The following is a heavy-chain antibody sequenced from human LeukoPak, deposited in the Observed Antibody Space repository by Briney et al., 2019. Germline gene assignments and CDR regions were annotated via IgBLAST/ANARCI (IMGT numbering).Heavy chain of an antibody. CDR2: ISGSGGST. CDR3: AKGIVVVVPAALDY. V-gene: IGHV3-23*01. J-gene: IGHJ4*02. D-gene: IGHD2-2*01. Sequence: PGGSLRLSCAASGFTFSSYAMSWVRQAPGKGLEWVSAISGSGGSTYYADSVKGRFTISRDNSKNTLYLQMNSLKAEDTAVYYCAKGIVVVVPAALDYWGQGTLVTVSS. CDR1: GFTFSSYA.